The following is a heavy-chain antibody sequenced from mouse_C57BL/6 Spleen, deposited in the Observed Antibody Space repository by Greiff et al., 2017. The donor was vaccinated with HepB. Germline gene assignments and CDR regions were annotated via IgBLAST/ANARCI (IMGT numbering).Heavy chain of an antibody. CDR1: GYTFTDYY. V-gene: IGHV1-77*01. CDR3: AGDGYDVDWFAY. CDR2: IGPGSGST. D-gene: IGHD2-2*01. J-gene: IGHJ3*01. Sequence: VQLQQSGAELVKPGASVKISCKASGYTFTDYYINWVKQRPGQGLEWIGKIGPGSGSTYYNEKFKGKATLTADKSSSTAYRQLSSLTSEDSAVYFCAGDGYDVDWFAYWGQGTLVTVSA.